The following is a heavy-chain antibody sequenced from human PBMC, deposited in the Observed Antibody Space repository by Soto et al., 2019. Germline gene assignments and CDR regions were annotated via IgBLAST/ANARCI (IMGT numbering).Heavy chain of an antibody. Sequence: SETLSLTCTVSGGSVSSYCWSWIRQPPGKGLEWIGYIYYTGSTNYNPSLKSRVTVSVDTSKNQFSLKLSSVTAADTAVYYCAREVYETSGYYIDYWGQRTLVTVSS. CDR2: IYYTGST. J-gene: IGHJ4*02. CDR3: AREVYETSGYYIDY. CDR1: GGSVSSYC. D-gene: IGHD3-22*01. V-gene: IGHV4-59*02.